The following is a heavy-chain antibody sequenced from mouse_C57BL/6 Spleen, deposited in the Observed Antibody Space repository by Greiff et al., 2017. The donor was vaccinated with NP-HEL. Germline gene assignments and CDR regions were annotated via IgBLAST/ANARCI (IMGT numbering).Heavy chain of an antibody. J-gene: IGHJ3*01. V-gene: IGHV5-4*01. CDR3: ARSVYYDYPWFAY. D-gene: IGHD2-4*01. CDR1: GFTFSSYA. Sequence: EVQLVESGGGLVKPGGSLKLSCAASGFTFSSYAMSWVRQTPEKRLEWVATISDGGSYTYYPDNVKGRFTISRDNAKNNLYLQMSHLKSEDTAMYYCARSVYYDYPWFAYWGQGTLVTVSA. CDR2: ISDGGSYT.